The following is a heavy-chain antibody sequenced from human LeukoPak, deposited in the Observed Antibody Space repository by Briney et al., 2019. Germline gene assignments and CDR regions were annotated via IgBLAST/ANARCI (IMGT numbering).Heavy chain of an antibody. CDR2: ISSSSSYI. CDR3: AIFPGEGSRWELRPHWFDP. J-gene: IGHJ5*02. D-gene: IGHD1-26*01. V-gene: IGHV3-21*01. Sequence: PGGSLRLSCAASGFTFSSYSMNWVRQAPGKGLEWVSSISSSSSYIYYADSVKGRFTISRDNAKNSLYLQMNSLRAEDTAVYYCAIFPGEGSRWELRPHWFDPWGQGTLVTVSS. CDR1: GFTFSSYS.